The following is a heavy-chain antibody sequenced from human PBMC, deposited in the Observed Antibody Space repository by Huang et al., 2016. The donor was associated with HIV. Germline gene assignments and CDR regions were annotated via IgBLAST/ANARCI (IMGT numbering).Heavy chain of an antibody. D-gene: IGHD6-13*01. CDR1: GYTFTSYA. J-gene: IGHJ4*02. V-gene: IGHV7-4-1*02. CDR2: INTNPGNP. Sequence: QVQLVQSGSELKKPGASVKVSCKASGYTFTSYAMNWVRQAPGKGLEWMGWINTNPGNPTYAQGVTGRFVFSVDTSVITAYLQISSLKSEDTAVYYCARAYSSYWYHSPDYWGQGTLVTVSS. CDR3: ARAYSSYWYHSPDY.